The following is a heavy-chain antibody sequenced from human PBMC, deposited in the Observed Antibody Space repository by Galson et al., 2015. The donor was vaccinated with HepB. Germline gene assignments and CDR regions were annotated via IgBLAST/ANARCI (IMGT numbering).Heavy chain of an antibody. Sequence: SLRLSCAASGFTFSSYSMNWVRQAPGKGLEWVSSISSSSSYIYYADSVKGRFTISRDNAKNSLYLQMNSLRAADTAVYYCARVRDGLLPTPNAFDIWGQGTMVTVSS. CDR2: ISSSSSYI. D-gene: IGHD3-22*01. CDR3: ARVRDGLLPTPNAFDI. J-gene: IGHJ3*02. V-gene: IGHV3-21*04. CDR1: GFTFSSYS.